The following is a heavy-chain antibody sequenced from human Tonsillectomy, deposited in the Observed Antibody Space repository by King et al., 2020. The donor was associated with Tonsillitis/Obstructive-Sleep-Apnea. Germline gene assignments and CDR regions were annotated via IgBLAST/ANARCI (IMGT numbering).Heavy chain of an antibody. J-gene: IGHJ3*02. V-gene: IGHV1-2*02. Sequence: QLVQSGAEVKQPGASVRVSCKAPGFSFTAYYVHWVRQAPGQGLEWMGWINHNSGDTNHAQRFQGRVTMTRHTSISTAYMELSSLRSADTAVYYCATFGLRAWGWEGYDASDIWGQGTMVTV. D-gene: IGHD7-27*01. CDR1: GFSFTAYY. CDR2: INHNSGDT. CDR3: ATFGLRAWGWEGYDASDI.